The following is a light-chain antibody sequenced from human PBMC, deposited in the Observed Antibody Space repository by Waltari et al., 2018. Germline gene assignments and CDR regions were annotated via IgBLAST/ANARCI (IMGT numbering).Light chain of an antibody. CDR3: QSYDSSLSGRV. CDR2: VNT. CDR1: SPNIGEGYG. J-gene: IGLJ3*02. V-gene: IGLV1-40*01. Sequence: QSVLTHPPSVSGAPGQRVTISCPGSSPNIGEGYGVHWYQHLSATAPKLRIFVNTRRPSGVPDRFSASRSGTSASLAITGLRAEDEADYYCQSYDSSLSGRVFGGGTKVTVL.